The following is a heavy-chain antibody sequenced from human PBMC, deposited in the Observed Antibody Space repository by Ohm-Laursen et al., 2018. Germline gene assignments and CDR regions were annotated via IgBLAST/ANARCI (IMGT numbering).Heavy chain of an antibody. V-gene: IGHV3-11*01. CDR2: ISSSGSTI. Sequence: GSLRLSCAASGFTFSDYYMSWIRQAPGKGLEWVSYISSSGSTIYYADSVKGRFTISRDNAKNSLYLQMNSLRAEDTAVYYCARGIYDYVWGSYRGWYFDYWGQGTLVTVSS. J-gene: IGHJ4*02. CDR1: GFTFSDYY. CDR3: ARGIYDYVWGSYRGWYFDY. D-gene: IGHD3-16*02.